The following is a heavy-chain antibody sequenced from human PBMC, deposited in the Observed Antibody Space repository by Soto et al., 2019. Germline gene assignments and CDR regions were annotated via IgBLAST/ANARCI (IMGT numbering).Heavy chain of an antibody. Sequence: EVQLVESGGGLVQPGGSLRLSCAASGFTFSSYWMSWVRQARGKGLEWVANIKQDGSEKYYVDSVKGRFTISRDNAKNSLYLQMNSLRAEDTAVYYCARDAGRIVGATDIFDYWGQGTLVTVSS. CDR2: IKQDGSEK. V-gene: IGHV3-7*05. J-gene: IGHJ4*02. CDR1: GFTFSSYW. D-gene: IGHD1-26*01. CDR3: ARDAGRIVGATDIFDY.